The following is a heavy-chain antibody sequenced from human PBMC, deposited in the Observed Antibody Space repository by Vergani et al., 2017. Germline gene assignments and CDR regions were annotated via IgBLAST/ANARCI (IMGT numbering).Heavy chain of an antibody. V-gene: IGHV4-59*01. CDR3: ARDRTERITMVRGVRNYYYGMDV. J-gene: IGHJ6*02. Sequence: QVQLQESGPGLVKPSETLSLTCTVSGGSISSYYWSWIRQPPGKGLEWIGYIYYSGSTNYNPSLKSRVTISVDTSKNQFSLKLSSVTAADTAVYYCARDRTERITMVRGVRNYYYGMDVWGQGTTVTVSS. CDR2: IYYSGST. CDR1: GGSISSYY. D-gene: IGHD3-10*01.